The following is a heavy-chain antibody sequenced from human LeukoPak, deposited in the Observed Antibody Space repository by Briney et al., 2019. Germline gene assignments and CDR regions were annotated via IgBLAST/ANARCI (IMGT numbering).Heavy chain of an antibody. V-gene: IGHV3-23*01. CDR1: GFTFSSYS. Sequence: GGSLRLSCAVSGFTFSSYSMNWVRQAPGKGLEWVSAISASASSTYYTDSVKGRFTISRDNSKNTLYLQMSSLRAEDTAVYYCTKEAGAAGATWNIDSWGQGTLVTVSS. CDR2: ISASASST. CDR3: TKEAGAAGATWNIDS. J-gene: IGHJ4*02. D-gene: IGHD1/OR15-1a*01.